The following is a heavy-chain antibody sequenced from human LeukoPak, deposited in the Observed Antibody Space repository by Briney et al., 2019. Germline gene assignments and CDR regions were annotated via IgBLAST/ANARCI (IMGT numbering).Heavy chain of an antibody. CDR3: ASSGARYCSSTSCYTAKVRNYYYYYGMDV. Sequence: GGSLRLSCAASGLTFSSYSMNWVRQAPGKGLEWVSSISSSSSYIYYADSVKGRFTISRDNAKNSLYLQMHSLRAEETAVYYCASSGARYCSSTSCYTAKVRNYYYYYGMDVCGQGTTVTVSS. J-gene: IGHJ6*02. V-gene: IGHV3-21*01. CDR2: ISSSSSYI. D-gene: IGHD2-2*02. CDR1: GLTFSSYS.